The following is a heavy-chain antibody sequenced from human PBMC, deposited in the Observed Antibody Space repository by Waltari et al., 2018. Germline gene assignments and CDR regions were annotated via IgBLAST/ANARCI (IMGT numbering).Heavy chain of an antibody. Sequence: QVQLQQWGAGLLKPSETLSLTCAVYGGSFSGYYWSWIRQPPGKGLEWIGEINHSGSTNYNPSLKSRVTISVDTSKNQFSLKLSSVTAADTAVYYCARSRRSISPSPRGYYMDVWGKGTTVTVSS. J-gene: IGHJ6*03. V-gene: IGHV4-34*01. CDR3: ARSRRSISPSPRGYYMDV. D-gene: IGHD6-6*01. CDR1: GGSFSGYY. CDR2: INHSGST.